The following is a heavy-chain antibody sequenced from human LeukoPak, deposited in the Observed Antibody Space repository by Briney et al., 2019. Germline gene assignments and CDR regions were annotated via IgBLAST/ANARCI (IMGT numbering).Heavy chain of an antibody. CDR2: IYSSGST. V-gene: IGHV4-59*10. Sequence: PWETLCLTCAVSGGSISSYYWSWVRQAAGRGLEWVGRIYSSGSTNYKDSLKGRLTISGDTSKNQFSLKLSSVTAADTAVYYCARGYKRGYSYAHSWGQGTLVPVSS. J-gene: IGHJ4*02. D-gene: IGHD5-18*01. CDR3: ARGYKRGYSYAHS. CDR1: GGSISSYY.